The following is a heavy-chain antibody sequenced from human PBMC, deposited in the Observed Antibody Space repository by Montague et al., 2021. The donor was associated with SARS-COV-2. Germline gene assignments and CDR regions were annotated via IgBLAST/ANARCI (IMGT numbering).Heavy chain of an antibody. Sequence: SLRLSCAASGFTFGDYGMSWVRQAPGKGLEWVSGINWNGGSTGYADSXKGRFTISRDNAMNSLYLQMNSLRAEDTALYYCARVWDIAVAGYYYYYGMDVWGQGTTVTVSS. CDR3: ARVWDIAVAGYYYYYGMDV. CDR2: INWNGGST. CDR1: GFTFGDYG. V-gene: IGHV3-20*04. J-gene: IGHJ6*02. D-gene: IGHD6-19*01.